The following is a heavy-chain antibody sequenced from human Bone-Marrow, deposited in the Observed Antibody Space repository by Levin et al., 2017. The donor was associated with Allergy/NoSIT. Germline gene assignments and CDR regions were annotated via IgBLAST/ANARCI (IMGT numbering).Heavy chain of an antibody. V-gene: IGHV5-10-1*01. J-gene: IGHJ4*02. D-gene: IGHD3-3*01. CDR2: IDPSDSYT. CDR3: ARFWSGYYRF. CDR1: GYSFTSYW. Sequence: GESLKISCQGSGYSFTSYWISWVRQMPGKGLEWMGRIDPSDSYTNYSPSFQGHVTISADKSISTAYLQWSSLKASDTAMYYCARFWSGYYRFWGQGTLVTVSS.